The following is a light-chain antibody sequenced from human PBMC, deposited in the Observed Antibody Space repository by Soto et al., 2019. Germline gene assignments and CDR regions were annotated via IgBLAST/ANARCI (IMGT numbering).Light chain of an antibody. CDR3: QQYGSPLIT. J-gene: IGKJ5*01. V-gene: IGKV3-20*01. Sequence: EIVLTQSPATLSLSPGERATLSCRASQSVSSYLAWYQQKPGQAPRLLIHDASSRATGIPDRFSGSGSGTDFTLTISRLEPEDFAVYYCQQYGSPLITFGQGTRLEI. CDR1: QSVSSY. CDR2: DAS.